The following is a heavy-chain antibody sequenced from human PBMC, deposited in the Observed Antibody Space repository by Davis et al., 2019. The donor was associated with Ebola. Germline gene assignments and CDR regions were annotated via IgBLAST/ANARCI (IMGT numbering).Heavy chain of an antibody. J-gene: IGHJ4*02. V-gene: IGHV3-11*06. CDR3: ARDAVGATTDY. CDR2: ISSSSSYI. D-gene: IGHD1-26*01. Sequence: GESLKISCAASGFTFSDYYMSWIRQAPGKGLEWVSSISSSSSYIYYADSVKGRFTISRDNAKNSLYLQMNSLRAEDTAVYYCARDAVGATTDYWGQGTLVTVSS. CDR1: GFTFSDYY.